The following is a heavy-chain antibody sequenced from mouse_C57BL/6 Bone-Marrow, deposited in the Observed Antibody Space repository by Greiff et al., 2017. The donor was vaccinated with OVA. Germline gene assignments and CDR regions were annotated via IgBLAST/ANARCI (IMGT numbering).Heavy chain of an antibody. V-gene: IGHV5-16*01. CDR2: INYDGSST. CDR3: ARDPYGNYYFDY. D-gene: IGHD2-1*01. CDR1: GFTFSDYY. Sequence: EVQLVESEGGLVQPGSSMKLSCTASGFTFSDYYMAWVRQVPEKGLEWVANINYDGSSTYYLDSLKSRFIISRDNAKNILYLQMSSLKSEDTATYYCARDPYGNYYFDYWGQGTTLTVSS. J-gene: IGHJ2*01.